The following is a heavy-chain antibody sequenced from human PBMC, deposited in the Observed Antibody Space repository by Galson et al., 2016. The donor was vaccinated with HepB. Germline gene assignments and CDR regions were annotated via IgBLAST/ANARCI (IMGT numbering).Heavy chain of an antibody. CDR3: ASSQRGWSFDY. D-gene: IGHD6-19*01. V-gene: IGHV3-7*01. Sequence: SLRLSCAASGFTFSTYWMSWVRQAPGEGLEWVANIKQDGTEKYYVDSVKGRFTISRDNARDSLYLQMNSLRAEDTAVYYCASSQRGWSFDYWGQGTLVTVSS. CDR1: GFTFSTYW. J-gene: IGHJ4*02. CDR2: IKQDGTEK.